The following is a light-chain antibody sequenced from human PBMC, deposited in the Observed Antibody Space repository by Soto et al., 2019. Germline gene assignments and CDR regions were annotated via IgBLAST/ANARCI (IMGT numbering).Light chain of an antibody. CDR1: QDIHIY. J-gene: IGKJ2*01. CDR3: QQYYSYPST. Sequence: AIRMTQSPPSMSTSTGDGVNITCRASQDIHIYLAWYQQKPGGAPKVLTSGASTLQSGAPSRFSVSGSGTEFALTITSLQAEDFATYYCQQYYSYPSTFGQGTKLEIK. CDR2: GAS. V-gene: IGKV1-8*01.